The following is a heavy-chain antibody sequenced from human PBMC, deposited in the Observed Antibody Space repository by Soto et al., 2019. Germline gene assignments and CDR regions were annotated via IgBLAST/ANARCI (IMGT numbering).Heavy chain of an antibody. D-gene: IGHD3-10*01. CDR3: ARDKITXXFDY. Sequence: SETLSLTCAVYGGSFSGYYWTWIRQPPGTGLEWIGEINHSGSTNYNPSLKSRVTISVDTSKNQFSLKLTSVTAADTAVYYCARDKITXXFDYXGQGTLVTVSS. CDR2: INHSGST. J-gene: IGHJ4*02. CDR1: GGSFSGYY. V-gene: IGHV4-34*01.